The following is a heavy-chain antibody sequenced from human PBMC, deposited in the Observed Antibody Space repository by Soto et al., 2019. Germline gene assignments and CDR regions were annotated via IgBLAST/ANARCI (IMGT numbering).Heavy chain of an antibody. Sequence: PGGSLRLSCAASGFTVSSNYMSWVRQAPGKGLEWVSVIYSGGSTYYADSVKGRFTISRDNSKNTLYLQMNSLRAEDTAVYYCARAVSYYYDSSGYYRWFDPWGQGTLVTVSS. CDR3: ARAVSYYYDSSGYYRWFDP. CDR1: GFTVSSNY. CDR2: IYSGGST. V-gene: IGHV3-66*01. D-gene: IGHD3-22*01. J-gene: IGHJ5*02.